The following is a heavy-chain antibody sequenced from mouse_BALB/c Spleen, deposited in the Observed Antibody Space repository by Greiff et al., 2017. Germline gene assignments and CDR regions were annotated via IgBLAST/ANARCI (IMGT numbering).Heavy chain of an antibody. Sequence: VQLQQSGAELVKPGASVKLSCTASGFNIKDTYMHWVKQRPEQGLEWIGRIDPANGNTKYDPKFQGKATITADTSSNTAYLQLSSLTSEDTAVYYCARLRLRYYYAMDYWGQGTSVTVSS. CDR3: ARLRLRYYYAMDY. D-gene: IGHD1-2*01. J-gene: IGHJ4*01. V-gene: IGHV14-3*02. CDR1: GFNIKDTY. CDR2: IDPANGNT.